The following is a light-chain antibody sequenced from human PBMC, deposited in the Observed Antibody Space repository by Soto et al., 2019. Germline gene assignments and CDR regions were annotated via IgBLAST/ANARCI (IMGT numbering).Light chain of an antibody. CDR2: GAS. CDR3: QQYGSSFAT. V-gene: IGKV3-20*01. CDR1: QSVGSK. Sequence: EIVLTQSPGTLSLSPGERATLSCRASQSVGSKLAWYRQTPGQHPRLLIYGASTRATDTPARFSGSGAGTDFTLIISRLEPVDFAVYYCQQYGSSFATFGQGTQVE. J-gene: IGKJ1*01.